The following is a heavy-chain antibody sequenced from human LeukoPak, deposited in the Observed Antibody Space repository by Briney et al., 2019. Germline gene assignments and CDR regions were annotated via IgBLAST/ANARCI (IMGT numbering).Heavy chain of an antibody. V-gene: IGHV4-34*01. Sequence: PSETLSLTCAVYGGSFSGYYWSWIRQPPGKGLEWIGEINHSGSTNYNPSLKSRVTISVDTSKNQFSLKLSSVTAADTAVYYCASVDTAYSLSFDYWGQGTLVTVS. CDR3: ASVDTAYSLSFDY. J-gene: IGHJ4*02. CDR1: GGSFSGYY. CDR2: INHSGST. D-gene: IGHD5-18*01.